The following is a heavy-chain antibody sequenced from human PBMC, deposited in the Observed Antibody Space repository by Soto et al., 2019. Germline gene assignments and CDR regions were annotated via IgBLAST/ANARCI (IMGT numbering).Heavy chain of an antibody. Sequence: QVQLQESGPGLVEPSQTLSLVCSVSGDPLSYGGYYWIWARQSPGKALEWIGFVYHTGATYYHPSLESRVTMAVDMSKNEFSLKLTSVTAADTATYYCAREGHSSWEWLDPWGQGILVTVSS. J-gene: IGHJ5*02. CDR2: VYHTGAT. D-gene: IGHD1-26*01. CDR3: AREGHSSWEWLDP. V-gene: IGHV4-31*03. CDR1: GDPLSYGGYY.